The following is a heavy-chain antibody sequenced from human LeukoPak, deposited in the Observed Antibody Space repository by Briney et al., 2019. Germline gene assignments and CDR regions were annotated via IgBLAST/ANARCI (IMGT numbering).Heavy chain of an antibody. V-gene: IGHV3-66*01. CDR2: IYSGGST. CDR1: GFTVSSNY. D-gene: IGHD3-22*01. CDR3: ARVGTGEVVTYYFDY. J-gene: IGHJ4*02. Sequence: GGSLRLPCAASGFTVSSNYMSWVRQAPGKGLEWVSVIYSGGSTYYADSVKGRFTISRDNSKNTLYLQMNSLRAEDTAVYYCARVGTGEVVTYYFDYWGQGTLVTVSS.